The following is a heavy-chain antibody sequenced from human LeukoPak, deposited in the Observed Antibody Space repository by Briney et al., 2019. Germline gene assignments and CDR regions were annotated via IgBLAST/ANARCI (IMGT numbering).Heavy chain of an antibody. CDR2: ISSSRSYI. Sequence: PGGSLRLSCAASGFTFSSYSMNWVRQAPGKGLGWVSSISSSRSYIYYADSVKGRFTISRDNAKNSLYLQMNSLRAEDTAVYYCARDLYDSSGDVDYWGQGTLVTVSS. J-gene: IGHJ4*02. D-gene: IGHD3-22*01. CDR1: GFTFSSYS. CDR3: ARDLYDSSGDVDY. V-gene: IGHV3-21*01.